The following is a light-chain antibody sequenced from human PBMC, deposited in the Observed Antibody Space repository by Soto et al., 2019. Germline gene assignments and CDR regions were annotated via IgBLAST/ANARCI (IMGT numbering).Light chain of an antibody. V-gene: IGKV3-20*01. J-gene: IGKJ4*01. Sequence: VMTQSPATLPVSPGERATLSCRASQSVSNNYLAWYQQKPGQAPRLLIYGASNRATGIPDRFSGSGSGTDFTLTISRLEPEDFAVYYCQQFSSYPLTVGGGTKVDIK. CDR3: QQFSSYPLT. CDR2: GAS. CDR1: QSVSNNY.